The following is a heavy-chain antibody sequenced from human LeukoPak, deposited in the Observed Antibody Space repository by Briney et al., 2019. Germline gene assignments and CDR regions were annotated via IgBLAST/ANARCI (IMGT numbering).Heavy chain of an antibody. CDR1: GGSFSGYQ. CDR2: INYSGST. Sequence: PSETLSLTCGVFGGSFSGYQWSWIRQPPGKGLEWIGEINYSGSTNYNPSLKSRVTISGDTSKNQFSLKLTSVTAADTAVYYCARGRRDFWSGFWFDPWGQGTLVTVSS. CDR3: ARGRRDFWSGFWFDP. J-gene: IGHJ5*02. V-gene: IGHV4-34*01. D-gene: IGHD3-3*01.